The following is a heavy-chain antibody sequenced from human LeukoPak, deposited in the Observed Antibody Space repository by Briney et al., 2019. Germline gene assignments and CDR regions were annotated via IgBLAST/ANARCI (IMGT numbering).Heavy chain of an antibody. CDR1: GGSISSGSYY. Sequence: PSETLSLTCTVSGGSISSGSYYWSWIRQPAGEGLEWIGRIYTSGSTNYNPTLESRVTISVATSKNQFSRKLSSVTAADTAVYYCARLGGLDAFDIWGQGTMVTVSS. J-gene: IGHJ3*02. V-gene: IGHV4-61*02. D-gene: IGHD6-19*01. CDR3: ARLGGLDAFDI. CDR2: IYTSGST.